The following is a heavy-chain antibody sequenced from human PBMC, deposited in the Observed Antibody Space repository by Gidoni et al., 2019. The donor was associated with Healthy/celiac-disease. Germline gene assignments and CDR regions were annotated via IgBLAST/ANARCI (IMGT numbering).Heavy chain of an antibody. Sequence: VQLVQSGAEVKKPGASVMVSCKASGYTFTSYGISWVRQAPGQGLEWMGWISDYNGNTNYAQKFQGRGTMTTDTSTSTAYMELRSLRSDDTAVYYCGRIEERWFSMQDYWGQGTLVTVSS. J-gene: IGHJ4*02. CDR3: GRIEERWFSMQDY. CDR2: ISDYNGNT. CDR1: GYTFTSYG. V-gene: IGHV1-18*04. D-gene: IGHD5-18*01.